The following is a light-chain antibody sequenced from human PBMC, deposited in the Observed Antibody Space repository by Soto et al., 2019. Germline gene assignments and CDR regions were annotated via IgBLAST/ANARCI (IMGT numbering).Light chain of an antibody. CDR2: GTS. J-gene: IGKJ4*01. V-gene: IGKV3-20*01. CDR1: QSISNNH. Sequence: EIVMTQSPATVPVFPVERVTLSCMASQSISNNHLAWYQQKPGQAPRLLIHGTSNRATGIPDRFSGSGSGTDFTLTFSRLEPEDFAVYYCEYYGTSITFGGGTKVDIK. CDR3: EYYGTSIT.